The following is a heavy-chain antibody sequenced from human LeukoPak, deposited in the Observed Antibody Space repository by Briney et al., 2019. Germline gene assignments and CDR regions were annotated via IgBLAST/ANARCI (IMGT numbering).Heavy chain of an antibody. D-gene: IGHD3-22*01. CDR1: GGTFSSYA. Sequence: SVKVSCKASGGTFSSYAISWVRQAPGQGLERMGGIIPIFGTANYAQKLQGRVTMTTDTSTSTAYMELRSLRSDDTAVYYCARDQEYYDSSGQNLFDYWGQGTLVTVPS. CDR3: ARDQEYYDSSGQNLFDY. V-gene: IGHV1-69*05. CDR2: IIPIFGTA. J-gene: IGHJ4*02.